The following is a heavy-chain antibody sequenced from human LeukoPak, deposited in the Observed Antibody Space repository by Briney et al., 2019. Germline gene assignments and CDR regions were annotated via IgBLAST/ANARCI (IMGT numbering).Heavy chain of an antibody. CDR1: GGSISSGGYY. Sequence: SQTLSLTCTVSGGSISSGGYYWNWIRQHPGKGLEWIGYIYYSGSTYYNPSLKSRFTISVDTSKNQFSLKLSSVTAADTAVYYCARGLGTIAAAGTEYFQHWGQGTLVTVSS. J-gene: IGHJ1*01. D-gene: IGHD6-13*01. CDR3: ARGLGTIAAAGTEYFQH. V-gene: IGHV4-31*03. CDR2: IYYSGST.